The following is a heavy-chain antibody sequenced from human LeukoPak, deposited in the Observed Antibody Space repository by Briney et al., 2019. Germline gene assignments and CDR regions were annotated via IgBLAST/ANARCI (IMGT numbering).Heavy chain of an antibody. V-gene: IGHV4-59*12. CDR2: IYYSGST. CDR3: ARGHTDFWSGYYSYYFDY. Sequence: SETLSLTCTVSGGSISSYYWSWIRQPPGKGLEWVGYIYYSGSTNYNPSLKSRVTISVDTSKNQFSLKLSSVTAADTAVYYCARGHTDFWSGYYSYYFDYWGQGTLVTVSS. D-gene: IGHD3-3*01. CDR1: GGSISSYY. J-gene: IGHJ4*02.